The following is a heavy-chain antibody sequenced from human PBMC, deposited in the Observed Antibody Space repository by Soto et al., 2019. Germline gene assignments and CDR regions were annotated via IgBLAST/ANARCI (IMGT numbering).Heavy chain of an antibody. CDR3: ARDDTPPKGP. CDR1: GFTFSDYY. Sequence: QVQLVESGGGLVKPGGSLRLSCAASGFTFSDYYMSWIRQAPGEGLGWVSYISYSSSYTNYADSVKGRFTISRDNAKNSLYLQMNSLRAEDTAVYYCARDDTPPKGPWGQGTLVTVSS. V-gene: IGHV3-11*05. J-gene: IGHJ5*02. CDR2: ISYSSSYT.